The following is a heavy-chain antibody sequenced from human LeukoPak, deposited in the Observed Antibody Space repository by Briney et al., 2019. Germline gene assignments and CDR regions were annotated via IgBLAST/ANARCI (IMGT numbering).Heavy chain of an antibody. J-gene: IGHJ3*01. Sequence: GGSLRLSCSASGFTFSSYAMNWVRQAPGKGLEWVSSISSSSGYIYYADSVKGRFTISRDNAKNSLYLQMNSLRAEDTAVYYCARDIPAAQGYDAFDVWGQGTMVTVSS. D-gene: IGHD2-2*01. CDR1: GFTFSSYA. CDR2: ISSSSGYI. V-gene: IGHV3-21*01. CDR3: ARDIPAAQGYDAFDV.